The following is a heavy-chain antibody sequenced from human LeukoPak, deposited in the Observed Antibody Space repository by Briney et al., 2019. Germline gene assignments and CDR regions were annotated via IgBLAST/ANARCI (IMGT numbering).Heavy chain of an antibody. CDR1: GYSFTSYW. V-gene: IGHV5-51*01. D-gene: IGHD6-13*01. Sequence: PGESLKISCKGSGYSFTSYWIGWVRQMPGKGLEWMGIIYPGDSNTRYNPSFQGQVTISADKSISTAYLQWSGLKASDTAMYYCARLAISSIWSVYFDYWGQGTLVTVSS. CDR2: IYPGDSNT. J-gene: IGHJ4*02. CDR3: ARLAISSIWSVYFDY.